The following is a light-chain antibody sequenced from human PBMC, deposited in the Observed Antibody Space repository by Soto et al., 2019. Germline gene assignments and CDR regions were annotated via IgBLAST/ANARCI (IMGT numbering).Light chain of an antibody. CDR1: QSISSY. J-gene: IGKJ1*01. CDR3: QQYNTYST. CDR2: KAS. Sequence: DIQMTQSPSTLSASVGDRVTITCRASQSISSYLAWYQQKPGKAPKLLIYKASSLDSGVPSRFSGSGSGTEFTLTISSLQPDDFANYYCQQYNTYSTFGQGIMVEIK. V-gene: IGKV1-5*03.